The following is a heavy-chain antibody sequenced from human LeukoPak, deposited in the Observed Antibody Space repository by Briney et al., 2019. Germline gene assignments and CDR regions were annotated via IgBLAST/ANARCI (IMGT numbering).Heavy chain of an antibody. CDR1: GFTFSSYA. D-gene: IGHD5-24*01. V-gene: IGHV3-23*01. CDR2: IGASGEST. CDR3: AKDIQLST. J-gene: IGHJ3*01. Sequence: PGRSLRLSCAASGFTFSSYAMSWVRQAPGKGLEWVSLIGASGESTYYADSVKGRFTISRDNSKNTLSLQMNSLRVEDTAMYFCAKDIQLSTWGLGTMVTVSS.